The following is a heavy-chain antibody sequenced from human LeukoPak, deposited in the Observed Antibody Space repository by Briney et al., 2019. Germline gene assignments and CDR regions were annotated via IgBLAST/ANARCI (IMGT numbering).Heavy chain of an antibody. J-gene: IGHJ4*02. CDR1: GFTFSSYA. Sequence: GGSLRLSCAASGFTFSSYAMHWVRQAPGKGLEWVAVISYDGSNKYYADSVKGRFTISRDNSKNTLYLQMNSLRAEDTAVYYCAKDALYYYDSPKDWGQGTLVTVSS. CDR2: ISYDGSNK. CDR3: AKDALYYYDSPKD. D-gene: IGHD3-22*01. V-gene: IGHV3-30*04.